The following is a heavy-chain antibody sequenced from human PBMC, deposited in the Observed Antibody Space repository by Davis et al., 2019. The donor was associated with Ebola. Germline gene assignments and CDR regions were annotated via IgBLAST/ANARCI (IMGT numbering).Heavy chain of an antibody. CDR2: ISGSGGST. CDR1: GFTFSSYA. CDR3: ARDRDWNDVYYYYYGMDV. Sequence: PGGSLRLSCAASGFTFSSYAMSWVRQAPGKGLEWVSAISGSGGSTYYADSVKGRFTISRDNSKNTLYLQMNSLRAEDTAVYYCARDRDWNDVYYYYYGMDVWGQGTTVTVSS. J-gene: IGHJ6*02. D-gene: IGHD1-1*01. V-gene: IGHV3-23*01.